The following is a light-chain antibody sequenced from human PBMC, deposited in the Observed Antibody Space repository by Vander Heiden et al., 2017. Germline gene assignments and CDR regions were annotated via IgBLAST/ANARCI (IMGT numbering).Light chain of an antibody. Sequence: QAALTQPRSVSGSHGQSVTISCTGTSSDIGAYNYVSWYQQYSNKAPKLVISDVNQRPSGVPDRFSGSKSGTTASLTISGLQADDEADYYCSSVAGTDTYVVFGGGTKLTVL. J-gene: IGLJ2*01. V-gene: IGLV2-11*01. CDR2: DVN. CDR3: SSVAGTDTYVV. CDR1: SSDIGAYNY.